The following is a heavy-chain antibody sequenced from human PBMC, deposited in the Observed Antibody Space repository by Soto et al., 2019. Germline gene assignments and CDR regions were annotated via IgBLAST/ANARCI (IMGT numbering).Heavy chain of an antibody. D-gene: IGHD3-3*01. V-gene: IGHV1-69*02. J-gene: IGHJ5*02. CDR1: GGTFRTDT. Sequence: QVQLLQSGGEVKKPGSSVKVSCKTSGGTFRTDTISWVRQAPGQGLEWMGRIIPNLDVTNYAQNYQGRLAITADKSTTTAYMELSSLTSEDTAMYYCARGSYYGAHYEAWFDPWGQGTLVTVSS. CDR3: ARGSYYGAHYEAWFDP. CDR2: IIPNLDVT.